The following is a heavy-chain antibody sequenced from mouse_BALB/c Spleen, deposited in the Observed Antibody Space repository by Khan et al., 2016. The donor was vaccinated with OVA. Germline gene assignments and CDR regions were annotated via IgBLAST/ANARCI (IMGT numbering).Heavy chain of an antibody. CDR3: ARDYWFAY. CDR2: IGSGEST. Sequence: EVKLLESGGGLVKPGGSLKLSCEASGFTFSNYAMSWVRQCPEKRLEWVASIGSGESTYYLDSVKGRFTISRDNARNILYLQMSSLRSEDTAMYYCARDYWFAYWGQGTLVTVSA. CDR1: GFTFSNYA. V-gene: IGHV5-6-5*01. J-gene: IGHJ3*01.